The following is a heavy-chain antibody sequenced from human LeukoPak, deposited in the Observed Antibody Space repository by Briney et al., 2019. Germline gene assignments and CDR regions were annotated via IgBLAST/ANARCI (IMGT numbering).Heavy chain of an antibody. CDR1: GYTFTNYD. D-gene: IGHD4-17*01. CDR2: INPNRGNT. CDR3: ARGLFVDYEKYDTFDI. Sequence: ASVKVSCKASGYTFTNYDIHWVRQATGQGPEWVAWINPNRGNTASAQKFQGRITVTRNTPTSTTYMELSSLRSGDTAVYYCARGLFVDYEKYDTFDIWGQGTKVTVAS. V-gene: IGHV1-8*01. J-gene: IGHJ3*02.